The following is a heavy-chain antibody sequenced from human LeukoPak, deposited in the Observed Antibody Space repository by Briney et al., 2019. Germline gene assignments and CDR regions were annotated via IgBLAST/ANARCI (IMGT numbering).Heavy chain of an antibody. CDR3: ARQSPYQLLSS. CDR1: GGSISSTRYY. D-gene: IGHD2-2*01. CDR2: IYYSGST. Sequence: PSETLSLTCTVSGGSISSTRYYWGWIRQPPGKGLEWIGSIYYSGSTYYNPSLKSRVTISVDTSKNQFSLKLSSVTAADTAVYYCARQSPYQLLSSWGQGTLVTVSS. J-gene: IGHJ4*02. V-gene: IGHV4-39*01.